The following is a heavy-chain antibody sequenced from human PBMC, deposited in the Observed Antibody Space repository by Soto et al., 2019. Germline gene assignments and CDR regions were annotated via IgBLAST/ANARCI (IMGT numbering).Heavy chain of an antibody. CDR3: AKETTVDDNYYYYYGMTS. J-gene: IGHJ6*02. Sequence: EVQLLESGGGLVQPGGSLRLSCAASGFTFSSYAMSWVRQAPGKGLEWVSAISGSGGSTYYADSVKGRFTISRDNSKNTLYLQMNSLRAEDTAVYYCAKETTVDDNYYYYYGMTSGAKGPRSPSP. CDR1: GFTFSSYA. D-gene: IGHD4-17*01. V-gene: IGHV3-23*01. CDR2: ISGSGGST.